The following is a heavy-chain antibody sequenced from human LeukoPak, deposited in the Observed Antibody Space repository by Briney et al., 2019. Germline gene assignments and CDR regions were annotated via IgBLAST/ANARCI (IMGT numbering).Heavy chain of an antibody. V-gene: IGHV4-34*01. J-gene: IGHJ3*02. CDR2: INHSGST. CDR3: AREGGSYEFGAFDI. D-gene: IGHD1-26*01. Sequence: SETLSLTCAVYGGSFSGYYWSWIRQPPGKGLEWIGEINHSGSTNYNPSLKGRVTISVDTSKNQFSLKLSSVTAADTAVYYCAREGGSYEFGAFDIWGQGTMVTVSS. CDR1: GGSFSGYY.